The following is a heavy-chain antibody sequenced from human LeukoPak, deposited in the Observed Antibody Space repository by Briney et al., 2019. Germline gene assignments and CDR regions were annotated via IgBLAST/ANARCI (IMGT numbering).Heavy chain of an antibody. CDR2: MKEDGSEI. D-gene: IGHD3-9*01. J-gene: IGHJ4*02. Sequence: GGSLRLSCVASGFTFSSYTMSWVRQAPGKGPEWVAKMKEDGSEIYYVDSVKGRFTICRDNAKNSLCLQMSSLTVEDTAVYYCARGGARYHDSWGQGTLVTVSS. CDR1: GFTFSSYT. CDR3: ARGGARYHDS. V-gene: IGHV3-7*01.